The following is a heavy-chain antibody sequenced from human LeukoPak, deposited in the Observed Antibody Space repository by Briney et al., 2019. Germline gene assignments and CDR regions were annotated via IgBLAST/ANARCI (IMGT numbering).Heavy chain of an antibody. V-gene: IGHV4-34*01. J-gene: IGHJ6*03. Sequence: PSETLSLTCAVYGGSFSGYYWSWIRQPPGKGLEWIGEINHSGSTNYNPSPKSRVTISVDTSKNQFSLKLSSVTAADTAVYYCARAGSPPGYYYYMDVWGKGTTVTVSS. D-gene: IGHD3-10*01. CDR2: INHSGST. CDR3: ARAGSPPGYYYYMDV. CDR1: GGSFSGYY.